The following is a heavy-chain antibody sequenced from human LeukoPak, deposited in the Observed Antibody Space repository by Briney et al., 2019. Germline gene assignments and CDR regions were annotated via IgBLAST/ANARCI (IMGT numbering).Heavy chain of an antibody. CDR1: GFTFSSYS. V-gene: IGHV3-21*01. CDR3: ARGGRAVVAASFDY. CDR2: ISSSSSYI. D-gene: IGHD2-15*01. J-gene: IGHJ4*02. Sequence: SGGSLRLSCTASGFTFSSYSMNWVRQAPGKGLEWVSSISSSSSYIYYADSVKGRFTISRDNAKNSLYLQMNSLRAEDTAVYYCARGGRAVVAASFDYWGQGTLVTVSS.